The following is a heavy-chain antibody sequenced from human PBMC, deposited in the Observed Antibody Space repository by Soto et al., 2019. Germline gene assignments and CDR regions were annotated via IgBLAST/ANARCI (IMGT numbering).Heavy chain of an antibody. V-gene: IGHV3-23*01. Sequence: GGSLRLSCAASGFTFSSYAMSWVRQAPGKGLEWVSAISGSGGSTYYADSVKGRFTISRDNSKNTLYLQMNSLRAEDTAVYYCAKVGGPTVTTWEMAGYYYMDVWGKGTTVTVSS. CDR2: ISGSGGST. D-gene: IGHD4-17*01. CDR1: GFTFSSYA. CDR3: AKVGGPTVTTWEMAGYYYMDV. J-gene: IGHJ6*03.